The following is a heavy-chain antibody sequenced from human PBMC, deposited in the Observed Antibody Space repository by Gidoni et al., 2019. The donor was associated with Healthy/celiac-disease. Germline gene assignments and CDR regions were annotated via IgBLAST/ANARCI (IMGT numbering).Heavy chain of an antibody. Sequence: VQLLVSGGGLVQPGGSLRLSCAASGFTFSRYALSWVRQAPGKGLEWVSAISGSGGSTYYADSVKGRFTISRDNSKNTLYLQMNSLRAEDTAVYYCAKARYYDSSGYFHFDYWGQGTLVTVSS. J-gene: IGHJ4*02. CDR3: AKARYYDSSGYFHFDY. V-gene: IGHV3-23*01. CDR2: ISGSGGST. D-gene: IGHD3-22*01. CDR1: GFTFSRYA.